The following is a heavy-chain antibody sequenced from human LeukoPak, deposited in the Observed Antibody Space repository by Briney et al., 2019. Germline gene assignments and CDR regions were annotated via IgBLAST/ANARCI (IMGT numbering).Heavy chain of an antibody. V-gene: IGHV1-2*06. J-gene: IGHJ4*02. CDR1: GYTFTGYY. Sequence: ASVKVSCKASGYTFTGYYMHWVRQAPGQGLEWMGRINPNSAGTNYAQKFQGRVTMTRDTSISTAYMELSRLRSDDTAVYYCARGPRGASGQIDYWGQGTLVTVSS. CDR3: ARGPRGASGQIDY. D-gene: IGHD6-25*01. CDR2: INPNSAGT.